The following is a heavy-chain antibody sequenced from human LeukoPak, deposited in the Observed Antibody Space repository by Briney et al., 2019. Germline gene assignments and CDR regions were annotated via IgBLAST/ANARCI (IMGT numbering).Heavy chain of an antibody. V-gene: IGHV3-23*01. D-gene: IGHD2-15*01. CDR3: AKGKDRGCSGGTCYREYYFDS. CDR1: GFTLNNYA. CDR2: IRGSGDST. Sequence: GASLRLSCAASGFTLNNYAMSWVRQAPGKGLEWVSAIRGSGDSTYYADSVKGRFTISRENSQNTLYLQMNSLRAEDTAIYFCAKGKDRGCSGGTCYREYYFDSWGQGTLVTVSS. J-gene: IGHJ4*02.